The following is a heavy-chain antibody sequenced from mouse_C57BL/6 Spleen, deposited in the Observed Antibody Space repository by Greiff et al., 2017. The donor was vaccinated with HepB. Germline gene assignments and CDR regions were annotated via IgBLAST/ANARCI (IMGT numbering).Heavy chain of an antibody. J-gene: IGHJ1*03. V-gene: IGHV1-69*01. CDR2: IDPSDSYT. CDR3: ARTTERYFDV. Sequence: QVQLQQPGAELVMPGASVKLSCKASGYTFTSYWMHWVKQRPGQGLEWIGEIDPSDSYTNYNQKFKGKSTLTVDKSSSTAYMQLSSLTSEDSAVYYCARTTERYFDVWGTGTTVTVSS. D-gene: IGHD1-1*01. CDR1: GYTFTSYW.